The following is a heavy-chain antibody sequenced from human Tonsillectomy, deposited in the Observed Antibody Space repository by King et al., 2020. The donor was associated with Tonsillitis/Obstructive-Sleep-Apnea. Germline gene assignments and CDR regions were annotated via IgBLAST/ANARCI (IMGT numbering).Heavy chain of an antibody. Sequence: VTLKESGPALVKPTQTLTLTCTFSGFSLSTSGMCVSWIRQPPGKALEWLARIDWDDDKYYSTSLKTRLTISKDTSKNQVVLTMTNMDPVDTATYYCARTYYYGSGSYSLSYYYYYMDVWGKGTTVTVSS. CDR3: ARTYYYGSGSYSLSYYYYYMDV. J-gene: IGHJ6*03. V-gene: IGHV2-70*11. D-gene: IGHD3-10*01. CDR2: IDWDDDK. CDR1: GFSLSTSGMC.